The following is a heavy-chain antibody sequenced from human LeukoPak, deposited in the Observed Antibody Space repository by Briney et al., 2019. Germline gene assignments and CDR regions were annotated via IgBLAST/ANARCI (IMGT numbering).Heavy chain of an antibody. CDR2: ISSSGSTI. Sequence: GGSLRLSCAASGFTFSSYEMNWVRQAPGKGLEWVSYISSSGSTIYYADSVKGRFTISRDNAKNSLYLQMNSLRAEDTAVYYCARRARWANYYYMDVWGKGTTVTISS. D-gene: IGHD5-24*01. CDR1: GFTFSSYE. J-gene: IGHJ6*03. V-gene: IGHV3-48*03. CDR3: ARRARWANYYYMDV.